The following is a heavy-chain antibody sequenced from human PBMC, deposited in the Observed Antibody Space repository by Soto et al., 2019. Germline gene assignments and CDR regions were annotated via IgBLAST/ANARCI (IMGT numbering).Heavy chain of an antibody. J-gene: IGHJ6*02. CDR3: AAPSVQLGPYGMDV. D-gene: IGHD6-6*01. CDR1: GYTVRNYD. V-gene: IGHV1-18*01. CDR2: ISPHSANT. Sequence: QVQLVQSGAEVKKPGASVKVSCKTSGYTVRNYDISWVRQAPGQGLEWMGWISPHSANTNYAQKFQGRVIMTTDTSTSTVYLELRSLRSDDTAMYYCAAPSVQLGPYGMDVWGQGTTVTVSS.